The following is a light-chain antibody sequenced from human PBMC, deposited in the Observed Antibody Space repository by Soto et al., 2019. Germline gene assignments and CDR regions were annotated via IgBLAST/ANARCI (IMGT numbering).Light chain of an antibody. Sequence: QSALTQPASVSGSXXXSXTISCTGTSSDVGGYNYVSWYQQHPGKAPKLMIYDVSNRPSGVSNRFSGSKSGNTASLTISGLQAEDEADYYCSSYTSSSTLVFGGGTKVTVL. V-gene: IGLV2-14*01. CDR2: DVS. CDR1: SSDVGGYNY. CDR3: SSYTSSSTLV. J-gene: IGLJ2*01.